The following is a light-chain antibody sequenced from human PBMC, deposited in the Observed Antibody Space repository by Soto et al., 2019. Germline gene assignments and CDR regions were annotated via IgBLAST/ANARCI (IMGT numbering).Light chain of an antibody. V-gene: IGLV2-14*03. J-gene: IGLJ1*01. Sequence: QSARTQPASVSWSPGHSITISCTGTSSDVGGYNYVSWYQQHPGKGPKLMIYEVSNRPSGVSNRFSGSKSGNTATRTISGLQAEEEADYYCSSYTSTNKRVFGTGTKVTVL. CDR3: SSYTSTNKRV. CDR1: SSDVGGYNY. CDR2: EVS.